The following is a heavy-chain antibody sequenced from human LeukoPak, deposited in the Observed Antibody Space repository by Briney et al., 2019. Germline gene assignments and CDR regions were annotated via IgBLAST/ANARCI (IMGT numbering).Heavy chain of an antibody. V-gene: IGHV3-11*01. CDR3: ARDPTGYGSGWYKNWFDP. CDR2: ISSSGSTI. CDR1: GFTFSDYY. D-gene: IGHD6-19*01. J-gene: IGHJ5*02. Sequence: GGSLRLSCAASGFTFSDYYMSWIRQAPGKGLEWVSYISSSGSTIYYADSVKGRFTISRDNAKNSLYLQMNSLRAEDTAVYYCARDPTGYGSGWYKNWFDPWGQGTLVTVSS.